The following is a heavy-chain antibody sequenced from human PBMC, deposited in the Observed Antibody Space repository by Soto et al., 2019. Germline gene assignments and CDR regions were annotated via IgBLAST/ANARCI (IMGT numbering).Heavy chain of an antibody. CDR3: VKDQDNWKYGDDY. CDR1: GFIFSNHA. CDR2: MSARDGRT. D-gene: IGHD1-7*01. Sequence: AGGSLRLSCAASGFIFSNHAMSWVRQAPAKGLEWVSTMSARDGRTYYADSVKGRFTISRDNSKNTLYLQMNSLRAEDTAIYYCVKDQDNWKYGDDYWGQGTPVTVSS. V-gene: IGHV3-23*01. J-gene: IGHJ4*02.